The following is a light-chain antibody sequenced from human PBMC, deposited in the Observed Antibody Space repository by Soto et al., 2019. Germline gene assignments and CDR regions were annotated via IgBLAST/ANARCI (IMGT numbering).Light chain of an antibody. CDR1: SSDVAAHNF. CDR2: DVT. CDR3: SSYTTSNTVV. V-gene: IGLV2-14*03. Sequence: QSALTQPASVSESPGQSITISCTGSSSDVAAHNFVSWYQHHPDKAPKLIIYDVTNRPSGVSNRFSGSKSGTTASLTISGVQAEDEADYYCSSYTTSNTVVFGGGTKLTVL. J-gene: IGLJ2*01.